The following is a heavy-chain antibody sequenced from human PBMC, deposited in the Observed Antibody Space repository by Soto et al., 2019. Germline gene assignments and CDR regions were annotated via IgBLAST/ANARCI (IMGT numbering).Heavy chain of an antibody. CDR1: GFTFSSYW. CDR3: ARSKKIAARPNDAFDI. D-gene: IGHD6-6*01. Sequence: GGSLRLSCAASGFTFSSYWMSWVRQAPGKGLEWVANIKQDGSEKYYVDSVKGRFTIPRGNAKNSLYLQMNSLRAEDTAVYYCARSKKIAARPNDAFDIWGQGTMVTVSS. V-gene: IGHV3-7*01. J-gene: IGHJ3*02. CDR2: IKQDGSEK.